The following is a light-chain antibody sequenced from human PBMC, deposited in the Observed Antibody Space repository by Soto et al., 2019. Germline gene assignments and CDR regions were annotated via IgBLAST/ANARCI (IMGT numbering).Light chain of an antibody. CDR2: GAS. CDR3: QHYNTWPWT. Sequence: IVLTQSPGTLSLSPGERATLSCRASQSVNSNLAWYQQKLGQAPRVVIYGASTRAAGIPARFSGSGSGTEFILTISSLQSEDFAFYYCQHYNTWPWTFGQGTKVDIK. J-gene: IGKJ1*01. V-gene: IGKV3-15*01. CDR1: QSVNSN.